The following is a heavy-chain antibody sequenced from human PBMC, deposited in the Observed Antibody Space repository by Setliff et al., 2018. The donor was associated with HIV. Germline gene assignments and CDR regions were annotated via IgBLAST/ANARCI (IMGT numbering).Heavy chain of an antibody. CDR3: ATARRYYYDRGSSSHYYIDV. CDR1: EYSFPSYD. CDR2: LNPNSHST. D-gene: IGHD3-22*01. V-gene: IGHV1-8*01. J-gene: IGHJ6*03. Sequence: ASVKVSCKPSEYSFPSYDINWVRQATGQGLEWMGWLNPNSHSTGYAQKFQGRVAMPWDTSIRTAYMVLSILQSEDTAVYYCATARRYYYDRGSSSHYYIDVWGKGTTVTVSS.